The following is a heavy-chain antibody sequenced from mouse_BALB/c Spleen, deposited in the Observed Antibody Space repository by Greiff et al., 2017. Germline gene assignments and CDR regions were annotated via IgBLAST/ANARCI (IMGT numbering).Heavy chain of an antibody. CDR2: INPSTGYT. V-gene: IGHV1-7*01. Sequence: QVQLQQSGAELAKPGASVKMSCKASGYTFTSYWMHWVKQRPGQGLEWIGYINPSTGYTEYNQKFKDKATLTVDKSSSTAYMQLSSLTSEDSAVYYCARDGGNSYAMDYWGQGTSVTVSS. J-gene: IGHJ4*01. D-gene: IGHD1-2*01. CDR3: ARDGGNSYAMDY. CDR1: GYTFTSYW.